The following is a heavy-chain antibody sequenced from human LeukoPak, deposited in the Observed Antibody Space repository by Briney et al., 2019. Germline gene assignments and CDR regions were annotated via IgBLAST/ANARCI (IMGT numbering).Heavy chain of an antibody. CDR2: INPNSGGT. CDR1: GYSFTGYY. Sequence: ASVKVSCKASGYSFTGYYMHRVRQAPGQGLEWMGWINPNSGGTNYAQKFQGRVIMTRDTSISTAFMELSSLRSDDTAVYYCARDPYHYGSGSPHGMDVWGQGTTVTVSS. CDR3: ARDPYHYGSGSPHGMDV. V-gene: IGHV1-2*02. J-gene: IGHJ6*02. D-gene: IGHD3-10*01.